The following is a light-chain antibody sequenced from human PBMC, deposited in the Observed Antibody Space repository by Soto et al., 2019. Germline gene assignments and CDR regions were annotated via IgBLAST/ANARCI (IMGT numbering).Light chain of an antibody. Sequence: DIQMTQFPSSLSASVGDRVTITCRASQNIINFLNWYQQKPGKAPNLLIYGASSLQSGDPSRFSGSGSGTDFTLTIAYLQPEDFATYFCQQSYSTPYTFGQGTELEI. CDR2: GAS. CDR3: QQSYSTPYT. V-gene: IGKV1-39*01. CDR1: QNIINF. J-gene: IGKJ2*01.